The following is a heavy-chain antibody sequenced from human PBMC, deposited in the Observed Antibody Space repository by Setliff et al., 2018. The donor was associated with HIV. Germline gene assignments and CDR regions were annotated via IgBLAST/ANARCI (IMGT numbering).Heavy chain of an antibody. CDR3: ARDWNHYFYYMDV. CDR2: INHSGST. CDR1: GGSFSDYY. J-gene: IGHJ6*03. Sequence: ASETLSLTCAVYGGSFSDYYWSWIRQPPGKGLEWIGEINHSGSTNYNPSLKSRVTISVDTSKNQFSLKLSSVTAAETAVYYCARDWNHYFYYMDVWGKGTTVTVSS. D-gene: IGHD1-1*01. V-gene: IGHV4-34*01.